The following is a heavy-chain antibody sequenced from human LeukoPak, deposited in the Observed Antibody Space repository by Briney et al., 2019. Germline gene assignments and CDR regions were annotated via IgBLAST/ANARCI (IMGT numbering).Heavy chain of an antibody. Sequence: GGSLRLSCAASGFTFSDNYMNWIRQAPGKGLEWVSYISSGGTTIYYADSVEGRFTISRDNAKKSLYLQMNSLTAEDTAVYYCARGPLTWFDPWGQGTLVTVSS. CDR3: ARGPLTWFDP. V-gene: IGHV3-11*01. CDR1: GFTFSDNY. CDR2: ISSGGTTI. J-gene: IGHJ5*02.